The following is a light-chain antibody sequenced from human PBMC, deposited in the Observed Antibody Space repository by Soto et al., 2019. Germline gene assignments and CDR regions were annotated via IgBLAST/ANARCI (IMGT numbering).Light chain of an antibody. Sequence: EIVLTQSPGTLSLSPGERATLSCRASQSVSNNYIAWYQQKPGQAPSLLIYGAYSRATGIPDRFSGSGSGTDFTLTITRLEPEDSAVYYCQQYGGPPLVTFGGGTKVEIK. V-gene: IGKV3-20*01. J-gene: IGKJ4*01. CDR2: GAY. CDR1: QSVSNNY. CDR3: QQYGGPPLVT.